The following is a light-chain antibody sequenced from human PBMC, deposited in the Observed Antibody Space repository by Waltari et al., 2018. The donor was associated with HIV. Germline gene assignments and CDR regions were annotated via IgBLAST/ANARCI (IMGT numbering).Light chain of an antibody. V-gene: IGKV1-16*02. CDR1: QEISKS. CDR2: SES. CDR3: QQYKCFSIP. Sequence: DMQMTQSPSSLSASVEGRVTITCRGSQEISKSLAWFQQKPGKAPKPLIHSESTLQNRVPSKFSGSGTGTDVTLSLSSLQPEDLVTYCCQQYKCFSIPFGQGTRLEIK. J-gene: IGKJ5*01.